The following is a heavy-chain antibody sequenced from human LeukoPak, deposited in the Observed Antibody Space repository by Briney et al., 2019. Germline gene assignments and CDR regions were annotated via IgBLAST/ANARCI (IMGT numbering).Heavy chain of an antibody. CDR3: AKEEWGFGEFPLFMDV. CDR1: GFTFSSYG. Sequence: GGSLRLSCAASGFTFSSYGMSWVRQAPGKGLEWVSAISGSGGSTYYADSVKGRFTISRDNSKNTLYLQMNSLRAEDTAVYYCAKEEWGFGEFPLFMDVWGKGTTVTISS. D-gene: IGHD3-10*01. J-gene: IGHJ6*03. CDR2: ISGSGGST. V-gene: IGHV3-23*01.